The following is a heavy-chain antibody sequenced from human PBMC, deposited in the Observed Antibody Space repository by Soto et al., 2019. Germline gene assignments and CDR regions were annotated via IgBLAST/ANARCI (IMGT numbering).Heavy chain of an antibody. D-gene: IGHD6-19*01. V-gene: IGHV3-23*01. CDR3: ASRSSGWYFDY. CDR1: GFTFSSYA. Sequence: EVQLLESGGGLVQPGGSLRLSCAASGFTFSSYAMNWVRQAPGKGLEWVSVISGSGGSTYYADSVKGPFTISRDNSKNTLYLQMNSLRAEDTAVYYCASRSSGWYFDYWGQGTLVTVSS. J-gene: IGHJ4*02. CDR2: ISGSGGST.